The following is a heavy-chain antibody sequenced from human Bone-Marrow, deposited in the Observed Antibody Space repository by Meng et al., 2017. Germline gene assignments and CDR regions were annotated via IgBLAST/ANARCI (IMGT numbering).Heavy chain of an antibody. D-gene: IGHD3-9*01. V-gene: IGHV3-48*03. CDR2: ISSSGSTI. J-gene: IGHJ5*02. CDR3: ARDLLDDILTGYYPPWANNWFDP. CDR1: GFTFSSYE. Sequence: GESLKISCAASGFTFSSYEMNWVRQAPGKGLEWVSYISSSGSTIYYADSVKGRFTISRDNAKNSLYLQMNSLRAEDTAVYYCARDLLDDILTGYYPPWANNWFDPWGQGTLVTVSS.